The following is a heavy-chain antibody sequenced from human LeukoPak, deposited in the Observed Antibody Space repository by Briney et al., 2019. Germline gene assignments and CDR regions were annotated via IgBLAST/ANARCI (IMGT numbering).Heavy chain of an antibody. D-gene: IGHD3-22*01. CDR1: GGSISSGGYY. V-gene: IGHV4-31*03. CDR3: ARGYCDGSGYYPF. Sequence: SQTLSLTCTVSGGSISSGGYYWSWIRQHPGRGLEWIGYIYYSGSTDYNPSLKSRVTMSVDTSKNQFSLKLSSVTAADTAVYYCARGYCDGSGYYPFWGQGTLVTVSS. CDR2: IYYSGST. J-gene: IGHJ4*02.